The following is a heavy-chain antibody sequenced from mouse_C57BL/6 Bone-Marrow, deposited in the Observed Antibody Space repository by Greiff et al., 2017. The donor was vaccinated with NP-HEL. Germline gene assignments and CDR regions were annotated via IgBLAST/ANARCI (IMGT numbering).Heavy chain of an antibody. CDR3: ARTGKVAY. V-gene: IGHV5-17*01. Sequence: EVQRVESGGGLVKPGGSLKLSCAASGFTFSDYGMHWVRQAPETGLEWVAYISSGSSTIYYADTVKGRFTISRDNAKNTLFLQMTSLRSEDTAMYYCARTGKVAYWGQGTLVTVSA. J-gene: IGHJ3*01. CDR2: ISSGSSTI. D-gene: IGHD4-1*01. CDR1: GFTFSDYG.